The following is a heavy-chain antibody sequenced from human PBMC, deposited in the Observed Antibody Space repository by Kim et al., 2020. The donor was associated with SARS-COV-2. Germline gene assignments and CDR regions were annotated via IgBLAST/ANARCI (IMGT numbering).Heavy chain of an antibody. D-gene: IGHD6-19*01. CDR3: ARLRTALGAVAGPYAANGDGMDV. V-gene: IGHV5-10-1*01. CDR1: GYSFTSYW. J-gene: IGHJ6*02. Sequence: GESLKISCKGSGYSFTSYWISWVRQMPGKGLEWMGRIDPSDSYTNYSPSFQGHVTISADKSISTAYLQWSSLKASDTAMYYCARLRTALGAVAGPYAANGDGMDVWGQGTTVTVSS. CDR2: IDPSDSYT.